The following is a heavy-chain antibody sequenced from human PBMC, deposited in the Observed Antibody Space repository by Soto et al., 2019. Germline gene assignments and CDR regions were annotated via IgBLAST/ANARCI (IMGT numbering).Heavy chain of an antibody. D-gene: IGHD2-21*02. Sequence: QVQLVQSGVEVKKPGASVKVSCKASGYTFPNYGINWVRQAPGQGLEWMGWISAYNGNTDYAQKLQGRVTMTTDTCTTTAYMEVTNLRSDDTAVYYCARDVIAYCGSDCYPGDFHHWGQGTLVIVSS. CDR3: ARDVIAYCGSDCYPGDFHH. J-gene: IGHJ1*01. V-gene: IGHV1-18*04. CDR2: ISAYNGNT. CDR1: GYTFPNYG.